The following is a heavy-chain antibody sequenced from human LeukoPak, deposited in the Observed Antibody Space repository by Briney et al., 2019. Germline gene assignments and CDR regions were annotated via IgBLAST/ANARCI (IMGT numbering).Heavy chain of an antibody. CDR2: ITGSGGTI. J-gene: IGHJ4*02. Sequence: GGSLRLSCVASGFTFNSFAMSWVRQAPGKGLEWLTTITGSGGTIYYADSVKGRFTISRDNSRNTLYLQMNSLRAEDTAVYYCARRSGIAVAGAFDYWGQGTLVTVSS. D-gene: IGHD6-19*01. CDR3: ARRSGIAVAGAFDY. CDR1: GFTFNSFA. V-gene: IGHV3-23*01.